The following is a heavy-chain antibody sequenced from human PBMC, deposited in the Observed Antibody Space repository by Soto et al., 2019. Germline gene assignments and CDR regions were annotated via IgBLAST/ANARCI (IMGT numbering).Heavy chain of an antibody. J-gene: IGHJ4*02. Sequence: EVQLVESGGGLVQPGRSLRLSCAASGFTFDDYAMHWVRQAPGKGLEWVSGISWNSGSIGYADSVKGRFTISRDNAKNSLYLQMNSLRAEDTALYYCAKDERAYYDSSGYSHFDYWGQGTLVTVSS. CDR1: GFTFDDYA. V-gene: IGHV3-9*01. D-gene: IGHD3-22*01. CDR2: ISWNSGSI. CDR3: AKDERAYYDSSGYSHFDY.